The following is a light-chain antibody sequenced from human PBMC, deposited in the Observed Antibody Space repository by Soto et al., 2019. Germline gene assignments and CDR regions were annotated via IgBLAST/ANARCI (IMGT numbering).Light chain of an antibody. CDR3: QVWDSSSDHGV. CDR2: YDS. J-gene: IGLJ3*02. CDR1: NIGSKS. Sequence: SYELTQPPSVSVAPGKTARITCGGNNIGSKSVHWYQQKPGQAPVLVIYYDSDRPSGIPERFSGSNSGNTATLTISRVEAGDEADYYGQVWDSSSDHGVFGGGTKLTVL. V-gene: IGLV3-21*04.